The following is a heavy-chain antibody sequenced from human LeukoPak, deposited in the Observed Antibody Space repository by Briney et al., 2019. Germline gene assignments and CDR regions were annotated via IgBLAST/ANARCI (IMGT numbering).Heavy chain of an antibody. CDR1: GYTFSDYY. CDR2: IHPNSDDT. Sequence: ASVNVSFTASGYTFSDYYIRWVRQAPGQGLEWMGSIHPNSDDTNYSQKFQGRVTMTRDTSMKTAYMELSRLTSDDTAVYYCARDSSDPLTWLDPLRQRGMLTVSS. J-gene: IGHJ5*02. CDR3: ARDSSDPLTWLDP. V-gene: IGHV1-2*02. D-gene: IGHD2-2*01.